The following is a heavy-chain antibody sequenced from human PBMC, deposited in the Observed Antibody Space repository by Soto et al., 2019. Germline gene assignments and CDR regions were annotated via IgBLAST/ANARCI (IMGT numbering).Heavy chain of an antibody. CDR2: IIPIPGTA. D-gene: IGHD2-2*01. Sequence: SVKVSCKASGGTFGSYAISWVRQAPGQGLEWMGGIIPIPGTANYAQKFQGRVTIAADESTSTAYMELSCLRSEDTAVYYCARSQGSSTSLEIYYYYYYGMDVWGQGTTVTVSS. V-gene: IGHV1-69*13. CDR3: ARSQGSSTSLEIYYYYYYGMDV. J-gene: IGHJ6*02. CDR1: GGTFGSYA.